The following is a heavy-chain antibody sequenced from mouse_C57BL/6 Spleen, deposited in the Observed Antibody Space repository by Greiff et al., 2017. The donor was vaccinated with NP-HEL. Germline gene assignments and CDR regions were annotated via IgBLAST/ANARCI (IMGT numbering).Heavy chain of an antibody. Sequence: QVQLKESGPGLVAPSQCLSITCTVSGFSLTSYGVHWVRQPPGKGLEWLVVIWSDGSTTYNSALKSRMSISKDNSKSQVFLKMNSLQTDDTAMYYCARHDGYYGGFDYGGQGTTLTVAS. CDR2: IWSDGST. CDR1: GFSLTSYG. CDR3: ARHDGYYGGFDY. V-gene: IGHV2-6-1*01. J-gene: IGHJ2*01. D-gene: IGHD2-3*01.